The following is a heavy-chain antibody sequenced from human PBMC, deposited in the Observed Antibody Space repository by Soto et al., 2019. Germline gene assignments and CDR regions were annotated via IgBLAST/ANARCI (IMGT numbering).Heavy chain of an antibody. CDR3: ARRCRSSPFDY. CDR1: GGSISSSSYY. CDR2: IYYSGST. J-gene: IGHJ4*02. V-gene: IGHV4-39*01. Sequence: QLQLQESGPGLVKPSETLSLTCTVSGGSISSSSYYWGWIRQSPGKGLEWIGNIYYSGSTYYNPSLQLRVPRPVDTSKHQFSLKLSSVTAADPAVHYCARRCRSSPFDYWGQGTLVTVSS. D-gene: IGHD6-13*01.